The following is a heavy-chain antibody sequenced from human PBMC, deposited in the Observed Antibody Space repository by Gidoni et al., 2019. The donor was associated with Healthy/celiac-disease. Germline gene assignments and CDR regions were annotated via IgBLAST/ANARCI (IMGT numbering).Heavy chain of an antibody. CDR2: ISAYNGNT. Sequence: QVQLVQSGAEVKQPGAYVTVPCKASGYTFTRYGISWVRQAPGQGLEWMGWISAYNGNTNYAQKLQGRVTMTTDTSTSTAYMELRSLRSDDTAVYYCARETDYYGSGSYYNDLWGRGTLVTVSS. CDR3: ARETDYYGSGSYYNDL. CDR1: GYTFTRYG. V-gene: IGHV1-18*01. J-gene: IGHJ2*01. D-gene: IGHD3-10*01.